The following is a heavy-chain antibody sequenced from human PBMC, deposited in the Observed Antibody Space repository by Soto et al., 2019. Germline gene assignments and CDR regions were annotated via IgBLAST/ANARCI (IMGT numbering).Heavy chain of an antibody. Sequence: PGESLKISCQGSGFVFKDYWIHWVRQVPGKGLEWMGRIDPDTSYSVYDPAFQGHVTFSVDESTKTVYLQWDSLRASDTAIYYCATIMPTAGFDPWGQGTLVTVSS. V-gene: IGHV5-10-1*01. D-gene: IGHD2-2*01. CDR2: IDPDTSYS. J-gene: IGHJ5*02. CDR3: ATIMPTAGFDP. CDR1: GFVFKDYW.